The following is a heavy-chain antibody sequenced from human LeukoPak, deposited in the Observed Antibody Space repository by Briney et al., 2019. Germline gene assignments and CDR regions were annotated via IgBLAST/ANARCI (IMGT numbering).Heavy chain of an antibody. V-gene: IGHV3-30*04. CDR3: TRDRSRAEDD. CDR1: GCTFSSNA. Sequence: GRSLRLSCAASGCTFSSNAMHWVRQAPGKGLEWVAVISYDGSNKYYADSVKGRFTISRDNSKNTLYLQMNSLRAEDTAVYYCTRDRSRAEDDWGQGTLVTVSS. J-gene: IGHJ4*02. CDR2: ISYDGSNK. D-gene: IGHD1-14*01.